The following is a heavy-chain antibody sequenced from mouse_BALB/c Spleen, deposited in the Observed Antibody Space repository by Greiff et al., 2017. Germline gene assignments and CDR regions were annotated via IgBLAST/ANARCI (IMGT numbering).Heavy chain of an antibody. D-gene: IGHD4-1*01. J-gene: IGHJ3*01. V-gene: IGHV1-54*01. CDR3: ARSGGTGFAY. Sequence: VQLVESGAELVRPGTSVKVSCKASGYAFTNYLIEWVKQRPGQGLEWIGVINPSNGRTNYNEKFKSKATLTVDKSSSTAYMQLSSLTSEDSAVYYCARSGGTGFAYWGQGTLVTVSA. CDR2: INPSNGRT. CDR1: GYAFTNYL.